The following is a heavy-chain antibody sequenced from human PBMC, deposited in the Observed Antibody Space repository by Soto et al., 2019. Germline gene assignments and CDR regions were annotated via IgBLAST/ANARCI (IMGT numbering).Heavy chain of an antibody. J-gene: IGHJ2*01. CDR2: VSYDGGSK. D-gene: IGHD2-15*01. V-gene: IGHV3-30*18. CDR1: GFTFSTHG. CDR3: AKIYCGGGSCYWFFDL. Sequence: QVQLVESGGGVVQPGRSLRLSCAASGFTFSTHGMHWVRQAPGKGLEWVAVVSYDGGSKYYADSVKGRFTASRDNSKNKLYLEMNSLITEDTAVYYCAKIYCGGGSCYWFFDLWGRGTLVTISS.